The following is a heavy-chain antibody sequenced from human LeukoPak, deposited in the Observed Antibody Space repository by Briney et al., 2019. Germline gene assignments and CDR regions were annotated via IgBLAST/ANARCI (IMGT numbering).Heavy chain of an antibody. CDR3: TRQPPGTGTADH. Sequence: GGSLKLSCAASGFTFDDSPIHWVRQASGKGLEWVGRVRDKANGYATGYAASVKGRFTISRDDSKNTAYLQMNSLIIEDTAVYYCTRQPPGTGTADHWGQGALVTVSS. V-gene: IGHV3-73*01. D-gene: IGHD3/OR15-3a*01. CDR2: VRDKANGYAT. CDR1: GFTFDDSP. J-gene: IGHJ4*02.